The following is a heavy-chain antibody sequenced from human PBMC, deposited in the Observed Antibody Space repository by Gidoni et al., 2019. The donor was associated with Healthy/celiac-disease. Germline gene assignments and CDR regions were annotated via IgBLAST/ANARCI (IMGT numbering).Heavy chain of an antibody. CDR1: GFTFSSYA. CDR2: ISYDGSNK. D-gene: IGHD3-16*01. V-gene: IGHV3-30*01. Sequence: QVQLVESGGGVVQPGRSLRLSCAPSGFTFSSYAMHWVRQAPGKGLEWVAVISYDGSNKYYADSVKGRFTISRDNSRNTLYLQMNSLRAEDTAVYYCAREAWAYSFDYWGQGTLVTVFS. CDR3: AREAWAYSFDY. J-gene: IGHJ4*02.